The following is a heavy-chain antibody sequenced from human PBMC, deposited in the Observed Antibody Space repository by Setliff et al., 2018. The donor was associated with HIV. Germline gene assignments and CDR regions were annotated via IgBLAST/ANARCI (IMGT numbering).Heavy chain of an antibody. D-gene: IGHD2-15*01. CDR3: ARAGGFCNAATCLRGYDAFDI. J-gene: IGHJ3*02. CDR1: GYFFNNYG. CDR2: ISGFNGNT. Sequence: ASVKVSCKASGYFFNNYGIAWVRQAPGRGLEWMGWISGFNGNTNYAQILQGRVTVTTDTSTSTAYMELRSLRSDDTAVYYCARAGGFCNAATCLRGYDAFDIWGQGTTVTVS. V-gene: IGHV1-18*01.